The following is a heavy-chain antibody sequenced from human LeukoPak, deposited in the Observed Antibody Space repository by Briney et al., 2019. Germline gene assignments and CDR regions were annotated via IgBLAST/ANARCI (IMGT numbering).Heavy chain of an antibody. CDR3: ARGDDYGDYPPKY. CDR2: ISYDGSNK. V-gene: IGHV3-30-3*01. CDR1: GFTFSSYA. J-gene: IGHJ4*02. Sequence: GGSLRLSCAASGFTFSSYAMHWVRQAPGKGLEWVAVISYDGSNKYYADSVKGRFTISRDNAKNSLYLQMNSLRAEDTAVYYCARGDDYGDYPPKYWGQGTLVTVSS. D-gene: IGHD4-17*01.